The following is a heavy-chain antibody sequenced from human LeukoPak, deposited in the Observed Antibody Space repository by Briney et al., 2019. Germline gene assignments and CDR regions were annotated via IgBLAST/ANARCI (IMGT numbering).Heavy chain of an antibody. J-gene: IGHJ4*02. D-gene: IGHD4-17*01. CDR2: IHSADSNT. V-gene: IGHV5-51*01. Sequence: ESLRISCKDSGYSFTNYWIGWVRQMPGKGLEWMGIIHSADSNTKYSPSFQGQVTISADKSISTAYLQWSGLKASDTAMYYCAGARHGDYRWDYWGQGTLVTVSS. CDR1: GYSFTNYW. CDR3: AGARHGDYRWDY.